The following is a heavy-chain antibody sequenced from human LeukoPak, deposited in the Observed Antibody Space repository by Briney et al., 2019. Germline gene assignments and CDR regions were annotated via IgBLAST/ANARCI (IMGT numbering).Heavy chain of an antibody. J-gene: IGHJ3*02. CDR2: ISYDGSNK. Sequence: PGKSLRLSCAASGFTFSAYGMHWVRLAPGKGLEWVAVISYDGSNKYYADSVKGRFTISRDNSKNTLYLQMNSLRAEDTAVYYCARAGDMIVGTFDIWGQGTMVTVSS. CDR3: ARAGDMIVGTFDI. D-gene: IGHD3-22*01. V-gene: IGHV3-30*03. CDR1: GFTFSAYG.